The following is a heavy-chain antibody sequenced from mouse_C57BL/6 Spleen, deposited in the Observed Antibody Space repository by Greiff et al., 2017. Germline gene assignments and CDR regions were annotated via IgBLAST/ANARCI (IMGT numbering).Heavy chain of an antibody. CDR2: IDPETGGT. CDR1: GYTFTDYE. V-gene: IGHV1-15*01. CDR3: TRKRYSNYESGGYFDY. D-gene: IGHD2-5*01. J-gene: IGHJ2*01. Sequence: QVQLQQSGAELVRPGASVTLSCKASGYTFTDYEMHWVKQTPVHGLEWIGAIDPETGGTAYNQKFKGKAILTADKSSSTAYMELRSLTSEDSAVYYCTRKRYSNYESGGYFDYWGQGTTRTVSS.